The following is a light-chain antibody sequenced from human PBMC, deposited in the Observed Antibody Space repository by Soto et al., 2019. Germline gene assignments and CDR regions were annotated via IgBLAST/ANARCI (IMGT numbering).Light chain of an antibody. CDR3: SSYAGSNDLHII. Sequence: QSALTQPPSASGSPGQSVTISCTGTSSDVGGYNFVSWYQQHPGKAPKLMIYEVNKRPSGVPDRFSGSKSGSTDSLTVSGLQAEDEADYYCSSYAGSNDLHIIFGGGTKLTVL. V-gene: IGLV2-8*01. CDR2: EVN. CDR1: SSDVGGYNF. J-gene: IGLJ2*01.